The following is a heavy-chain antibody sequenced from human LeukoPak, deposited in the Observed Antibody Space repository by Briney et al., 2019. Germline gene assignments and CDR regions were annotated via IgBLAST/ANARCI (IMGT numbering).Heavy chain of an antibody. J-gene: IGHJ4*02. D-gene: IGHD3-10*01. CDR1: GYSFTTYW. V-gene: IGHV5-51*01. CDR3: ARHGGGFDY. Sequence: GESLKISCKASGYSFTTYWIAWVRQVPGKGLEWMGVIYPSDSDTRYSPSFQGQVTISVDKSISTAYLQWSSLKASDTAIYYCARHGGGFDYWGQGTLVTVSS. CDR2: IYPSDSDT.